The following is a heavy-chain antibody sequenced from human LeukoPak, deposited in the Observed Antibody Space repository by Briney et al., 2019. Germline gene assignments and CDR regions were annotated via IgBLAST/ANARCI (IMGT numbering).Heavy chain of an antibody. Sequence: PSETLSLTCTVSGGSISSSSYYWGWIRQPPGKGLEWIGNIYYSGSTYYNPSLKSRVTISVDTSKNQFSLKLSSVTAADTAVYYCRLQLNYDYWGQGTLVTVSS. CDR1: GGSISSSSYY. V-gene: IGHV4-39*01. J-gene: IGHJ4*02. CDR3: RLQLNYDY. D-gene: IGHD5-12*01. CDR2: IYYSGST.